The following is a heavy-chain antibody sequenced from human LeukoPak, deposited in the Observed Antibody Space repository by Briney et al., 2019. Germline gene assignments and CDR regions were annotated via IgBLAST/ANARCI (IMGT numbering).Heavy chain of an antibody. CDR1: GFTFSSFV. CDR3: VKDTVYDILTGYFNFEY. Sequence: GGSLRLSCSASGFTFSSFVMHWVRQAPGKGLKYVSAISSNGRSTSYADSVKGRFTISRDNSKNTLYLQMSSLRPEDTAVYYCVKDTVYDILTGYFNFEYWGQGTLVTVSS. V-gene: IGHV3-64D*06. CDR2: ISSNGRST. D-gene: IGHD3-9*01. J-gene: IGHJ4*02.